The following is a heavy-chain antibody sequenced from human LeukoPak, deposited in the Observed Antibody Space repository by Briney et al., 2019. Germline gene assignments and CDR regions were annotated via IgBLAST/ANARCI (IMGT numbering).Heavy chain of an antibody. D-gene: IGHD6-13*01. V-gene: IGHV1-69*13. Sequence: SVNVSCMASGGTFSRYVLSGLRQAPGRGVEWVGGIIPIFGSANYAQKSQGRVTITADESMSTAQMELSSLRSEDTDVYYCARHIISSSWYFDLWGRGTLVTVSS. J-gene: IGHJ2*01. CDR2: IIPIFGSA. CDR3: ARHIISSSWYFDL. CDR1: GGTFSRYV.